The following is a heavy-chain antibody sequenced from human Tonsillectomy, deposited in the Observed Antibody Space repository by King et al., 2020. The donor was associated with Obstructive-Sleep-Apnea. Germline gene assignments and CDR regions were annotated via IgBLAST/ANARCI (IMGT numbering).Heavy chain of an antibody. CDR2: ITSDGSNR. CDR3: ARLVDEYGDYVNWFFDL. D-gene: IGHD4-17*01. Sequence: VQLVESGGGLVQPGGSLRLSCVASGFTFRSYRMNWVRQAPGKVLGWGSHITSDGSNRFYDQFVKGRFTFSRDNVKNSLYLQMNSLRDEDTAIYYCARLVDEYGDYVNWFFDLWGRGTLVTVSS. J-gene: IGHJ2*01. CDR1: GFTFRSYR. V-gene: IGHV3-48*02.